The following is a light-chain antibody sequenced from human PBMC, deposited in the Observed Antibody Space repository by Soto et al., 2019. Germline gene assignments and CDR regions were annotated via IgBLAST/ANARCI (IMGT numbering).Light chain of an antibody. CDR1: SSDVGSYNR. CDR3: SSYTSSSTFV. V-gene: IGLV2-18*02. Sequence: QSALTQPTSVSGSPGQSVTISCTGTSSDVGSYNRVAWYQQPPGTAPKLMIYDVSNRPSGVPDRFSGSKSGNTASLTISGLQAEDEADYYCSSYTSSSTFVFGTGTQLTVL. CDR2: DVS. J-gene: IGLJ1*01.